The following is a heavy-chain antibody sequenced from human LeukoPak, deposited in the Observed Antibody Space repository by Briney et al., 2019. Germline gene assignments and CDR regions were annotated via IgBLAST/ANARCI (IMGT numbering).Heavy chain of an antibody. V-gene: IGHV4-59*01. D-gene: IGHD1-26*01. J-gene: IGHJ4*02. CDR1: GGSISSYY. CDR2: IYYSGST. Sequence: SETLSLTCTVSGGSISSYYWSWIRQPPGKGLEWIGYIYYSGSTNYNPSLKSRVIISVDTSKNQFSLKLSSVTAADTAVYYCARGVYEATLYDYWGQGTLVTVSS. CDR3: ARGVYEATLYDY.